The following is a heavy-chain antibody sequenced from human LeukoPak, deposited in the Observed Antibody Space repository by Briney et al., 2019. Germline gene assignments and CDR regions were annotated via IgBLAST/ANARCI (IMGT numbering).Heavy chain of an antibody. D-gene: IGHD6-13*01. Sequence: ETLSLTCTVSGGSVSSANNYWGWIRQTPGKGLEWIGTIYFSGTTYYNPSLKSRVTMSVDTSKNQFSLRLGSVTAADTAVYYCASSQYPIAAADNWFAPWGQGTLVTVSS. V-gene: IGHV4-39*01. CDR1: GGSVSSANNY. CDR2: IYFSGTT. J-gene: IGHJ5*02. CDR3: ASSQYPIAAADNWFAP.